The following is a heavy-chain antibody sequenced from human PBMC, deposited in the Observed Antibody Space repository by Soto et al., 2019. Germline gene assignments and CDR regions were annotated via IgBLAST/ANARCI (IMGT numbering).Heavy chain of an antibody. D-gene: IGHD3-3*01. CDR1: GYTLSNYG. J-gene: IGHJ6*03. CDR3: VRDHHDFSSDYHYYHMDV. Sequence: QAQLVQSGAEMKKPGASVKVSCKASGYTLSNYGISWVRQAPGQGLERMGWISTYNGNTKYAKKFQGRVTMTTDTSTSTAYMELRSLRSDDTAVYYCVRDHHDFSSDYHYYHMDVWGKGTTVTVSS. V-gene: IGHV1-18*01. CDR2: ISTYNGNT.